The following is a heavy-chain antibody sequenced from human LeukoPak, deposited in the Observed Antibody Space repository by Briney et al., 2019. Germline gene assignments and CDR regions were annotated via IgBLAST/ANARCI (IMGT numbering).Heavy chain of an antibody. Sequence: PSATLSLTCTVSGGSISSYYWSWIRQPPGKGLEWIGYIYYSGSTNYNPSLKSRVTISVDTSKNQFSLKLSSVTAADTAVYYCARALTGTTSGYFDYWGQGTLVTVSS. CDR2: IYYSGST. CDR3: ARALTGTTSGYFDY. CDR1: GGSISSYY. J-gene: IGHJ4*02. D-gene: IGHD1-7*01. V-gene: IGHV4-59*01.